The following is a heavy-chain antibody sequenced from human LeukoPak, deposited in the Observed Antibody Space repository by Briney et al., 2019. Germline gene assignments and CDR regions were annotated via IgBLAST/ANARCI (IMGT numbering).Heavy chain of an antibody. D-gene: IGHD3-16*01. CDR3: AKDLGTFGPAFAI. Sequence: PGGSLRLSCAASEFTVTSNYMSWVRQAPGKGLEWVSVIYSGGSTYYADSVRGRFTISRHNSNNTLYLQMNSLRAEDTAVYYCAKDLGTFGPAFAIWGQGTMVTVSS. V-gene: IGHV3-53*01. CDR2: IYSGGST. J-gene: IGHJ3*02. CDR1: EFTVTSNY.